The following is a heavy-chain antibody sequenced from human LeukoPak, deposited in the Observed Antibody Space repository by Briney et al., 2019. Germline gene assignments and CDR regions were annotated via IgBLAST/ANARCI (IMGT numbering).Heavy chain of an antibody. Sequence: GGSLRLSCAASGFTFSSYSMNWVRQAPGKGLEWVSYISSSSSTIYYADSVKGRFTISRDNAKNSLYLQMNSPRAEDTAVYYCARDSHVGATRWWGQGTLVTVSS. CDR3: ARDSHVGATRW. CDR2: ISSSSSTI. V-gene: IGHV3-48*01. D-gene: IGHD1-26*01. J-gene: IGHJ4*02. CDR1: GFTFSSYS.